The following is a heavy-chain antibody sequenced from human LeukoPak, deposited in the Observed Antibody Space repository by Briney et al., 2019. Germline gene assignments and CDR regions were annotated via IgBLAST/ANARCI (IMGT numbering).Heavy chain of an antibody. Sequence: SETLSLTCTVSGVSISSYYWSWIRQPPGKGLEWIGYIYYSGSTNYNPPLKSRVTISVDTSKNQFSLKLSSVTAADTAVYYCARGGDYDNYFDYWGQGTLVTVSS. V-gene: IGHV4-59*12. D-gene: IGHD4-17*01. CDR2: IYYSGST. J-gene: IGHJ4*02. CDR1: GVSISSYY. CDR3: ARGGDYDNYFDY.